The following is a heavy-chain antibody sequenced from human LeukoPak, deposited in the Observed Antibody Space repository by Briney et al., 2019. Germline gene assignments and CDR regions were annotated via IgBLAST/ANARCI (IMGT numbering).Heavy chain of an antibody. CDR2: IYVGDSDT. CDR1: GSPFNDYW. D-gene: IGHD3-22*01. Sequence: GAPLKISCQGSGSPFNDYWIGWARQLPGKGLEWMGIIYVGDSDTRDSPSFQGQVTISADKSISTAYLQWSSLKASDTAMYYCARRDSSGFSFENWGQGTLVTVSS. CDR3: ARRDSSGFSFEN. V-gene: IGHV5-51*01. J-gene: IGHJ4*02.